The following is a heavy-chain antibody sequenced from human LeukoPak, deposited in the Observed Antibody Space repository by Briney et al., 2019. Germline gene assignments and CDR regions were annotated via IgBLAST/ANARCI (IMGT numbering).Heavy chain of an antibody. CDR1: GYTFTSYG. Sequence: ASVKVSCKASGYTFTSYGISWVRQAPGQGLEWMGWISAYNGNTNYAQKLQGRVTMTTNTSTSTAYMELRSLRSDDTAVYYCARDYRESKWELLLGYWGQGTLVTVSS. V-gene: IGHV1-18*01. J-gene: IGHJ4*02. CDR3: ARDYRESKWELLLGY. CDR2: ISAYNGNT. D-gene: IGHD1-26*01.